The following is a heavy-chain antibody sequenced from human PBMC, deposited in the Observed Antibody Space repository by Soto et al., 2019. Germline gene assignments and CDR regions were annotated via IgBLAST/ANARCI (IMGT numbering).Heavy chain of an antibody. Sequence: XETLSLTFAVSGGSFTSNNWWTWVRQPPGQGLEWIGEIYRTGSTNYNPSLKSRVTISLDKSENQFSLKVTSLTAADTAVYYCASRDPGTSVDYWGQGTLVTVSS. V-gene: IGHV4-4*02. J-gene: IGHJ4*02. CDR1: GGSFTSNNW. CDR3: ASRDPGTSVDY. D-gene: IGHD1-7*01. CDR2: IYRTGST.